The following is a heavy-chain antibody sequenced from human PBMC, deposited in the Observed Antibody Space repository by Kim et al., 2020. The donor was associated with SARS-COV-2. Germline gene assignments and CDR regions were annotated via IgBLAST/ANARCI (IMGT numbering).Heavy chain of an antibody. CDR3: AREDSSSSFDY. D-gene: IGHD6-6*01. Sequence: GGSLRLSCAASGFTFSSYAMHWVRQAPGKGLEYVSAISSNGGSTYYANSVKGRFTISRDNSKNTLYLQMGSLRAEDMAVYYCAREDSSSSFDYWGQGTLVTVSS. V-gene: IGHV3-64*01. CDR2: ISSNGGST. J-gene: IGHJ4*02. CDR1: GFTFSSYA.